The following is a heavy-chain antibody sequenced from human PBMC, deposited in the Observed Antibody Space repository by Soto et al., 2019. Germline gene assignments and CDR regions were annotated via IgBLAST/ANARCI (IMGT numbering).Heavy chain of an antibody. V-gene: IGHV2-5*02. Sequence: SGPTLVNPTQTLTLTCTFSGFSLTTTGVGVGWIRQPPGKALEWLALIYWDDDKRHSPSLKSRLTITKDTSKNQVVLTMTNMDPVDTATYYCIQSRCGGDCLQSYASYYYYGMDVWGQGTTVTVSS. D-gene: IGHD2-21*02. CDR2: IYWDDDK. J-gene: IGHJ6*02. CDR1: GFSLTTTGVG. CDR3: IQSRCGGDCLQSYASYYYYGMDV.